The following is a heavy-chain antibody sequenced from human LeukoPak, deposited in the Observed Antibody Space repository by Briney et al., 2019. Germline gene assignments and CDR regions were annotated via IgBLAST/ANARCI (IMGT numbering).Heavy chain of an antibody. CDR2: ISSSGSTI. D-gene: IGHD1-26*01. J-gene: IGHJ4*02. Sequence: GGSLRLSCAASGFTFSSYEMNWVRQAPGKGLGGVSYISSSGSTIYYADSVKGRFTISRDNAKNSLYLQMNSLRAEDTAVYYCARETPPVGGSHDDYDYWGQGTLVTVSS. CDR1: GFTFSSYE. V-gene: IGHV3-48*03. CDR3: ARETPPVGGSHDDYDY.